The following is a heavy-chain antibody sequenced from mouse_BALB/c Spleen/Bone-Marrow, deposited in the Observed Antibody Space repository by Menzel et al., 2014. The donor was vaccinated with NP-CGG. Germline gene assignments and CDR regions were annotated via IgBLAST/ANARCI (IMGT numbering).Heavy chain of an antibody. J-gene: IGHJ3*01. V-gene: IGHV14-3*02. CDR2: IDPANGNT. CDR3: AEGYDSRFAY. D-gene: IGHD2-2*01. CDR1: GFNIEDTY. Sequence: VQLKESGAELVKPGASVKLSCTASGFNIEDTYVHWVKQRPEQGLEWIGRIDPANGNTKYDPKFQGKATVTSDTSSNTAYLHLNSLTSEDTAVYYCAEGYDSRFAYWGQGTLVTVSA.